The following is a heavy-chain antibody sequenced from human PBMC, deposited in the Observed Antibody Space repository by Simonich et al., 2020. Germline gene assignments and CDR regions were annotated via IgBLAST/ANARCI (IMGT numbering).Heavy chain of an antibody. CDR3: ARHAGFAFDI. CDR1: GGSISSSSYY. CDR2: IYYSGST. V-gene: IGHV4-39*01. J-gene: IGHJ3*02. D-gene: IGHD6-13*01. Sequence: QLQLQESGPGLVKPSETLSLTCTVSGGSISSSSYYWGWIRQPPGKGLEVSGIIYYSGSTYYNPSLKSRVTISVDTSNNQFSLKLSSVTAADTAVYYCARHAGFAFDIWGQGTMVTVSS.